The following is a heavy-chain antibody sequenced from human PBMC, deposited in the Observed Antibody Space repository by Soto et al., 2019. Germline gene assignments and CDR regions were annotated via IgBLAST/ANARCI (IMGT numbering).Heavy chain of an antibody. V-gene: IGHV4-4*02. CDR1: GGSISSRCW. J-gene: IGHJ5*02. Sequence: VQLQESGPGLVKSSGTLSLTCAVSGGSISSRCWWSWVRQPPGKGLEWIGEIHYSGSTNYNPSLKSRVTISVDKSKNQFSLILSSVIAADTAVYYCARERGPWFDPWGQGSLVTVSS. CDR3: ARERGPWFDP. CDR2: IHYSGST.